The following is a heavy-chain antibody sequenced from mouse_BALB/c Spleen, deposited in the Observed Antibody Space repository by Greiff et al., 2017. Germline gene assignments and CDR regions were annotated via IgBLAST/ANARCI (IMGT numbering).Heavy chain of an antibody. D-gene: IGHD2-3*01. CDR1: GYTFSSYW. CDR2: IIPGSGST. Sequence: QVQLQQSGAELMKPGASVKISCKATGYTFSSYWMEWVQQRPGHGLEWIGEIIPGSGSTNYNAKFKGKATFTADTSSNTAYMQLSSLTSEDSAVYDCARENMNVGFAYWGQGTLVTVSA. V-gene: IGHV1-9*01. CDR3: ARENMNVGFAY. J-gene: IGHJ3*01.